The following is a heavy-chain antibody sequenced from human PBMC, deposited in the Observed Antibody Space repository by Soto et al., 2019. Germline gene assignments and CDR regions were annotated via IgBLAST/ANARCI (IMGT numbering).Heavy chain of an antibody. J-gene: IGHJ6*02. D-gene: IGHD3-3*01. V-gene: IGHV1-8*01. CDR1: GYTFTSYD. CDR2: MNPNSGNT. CDR3: AKVGEEIYARLLEWFDVPEKYYYYGMDV. Sequence: GGPVKVSCKASGYTFTSYDINWVQQATGQGLEWMGWMNPNSGNTGYAQKFQGRVTMTRNTSISTAYMELSSLRSEDTAVYYCAKVGEEIYARLLEWFDVPEKYYYYGMDVWGQGTTVTAP.